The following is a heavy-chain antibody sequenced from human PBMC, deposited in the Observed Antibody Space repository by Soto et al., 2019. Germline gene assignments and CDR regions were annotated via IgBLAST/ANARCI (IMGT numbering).Heavy chain of an antibody. CDR1: GGTFSSYA. V-gene: IGHV1-69*13. J-gene: IGHJ4*02. CDR3: ARVRLGQQLVPFDY. D-gene: IGHD6-13*01. Sequence: GASVKVSCKASGGTFSSYAISWVRQAPGQGLEWMGGIIPIFGTANYAQKFQGRVTITADESTSTAYMELSSLRSEDTAVYCCARVRLGQQLVPFDYWGQGTLVTVSS. CDR2: IIPIFGTA.